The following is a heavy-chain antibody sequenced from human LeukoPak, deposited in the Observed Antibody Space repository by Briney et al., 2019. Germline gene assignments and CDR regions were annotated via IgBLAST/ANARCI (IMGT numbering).Heavy chain of an antibody. D-gene: IGHD1-26*01. CDR2: ISYDGSNK. CDR1: GFTFSSYA. V-gene: IGHV3-30-3*01. Sequence: GGSLRLSCATSGFTFSSYAMHWVRQAPGKGLEWVAVISYDGSNKYYADSVKGRFTISRDNSKNTLYLQMNSLRSEDTAVYYCARPGEWEQFFDYWDQGTLVTVSS. CDR3: ARPGEWEQFFDY. J-gene: IGHJ4*02.